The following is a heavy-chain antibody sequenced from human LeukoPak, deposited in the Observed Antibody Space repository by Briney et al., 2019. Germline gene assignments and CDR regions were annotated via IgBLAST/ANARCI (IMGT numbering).Heavy chain of an antibody. CDR1: GYSFTTYW. CDR3: ARHSFSSGWELGY. Sequence: GESLKISCKGSGYSFTTYWIAWVRQMPGKGLEWMGIIYPGDSDTRYSPSFQGQVTISADKSISTAYLQWSSLKASDTAMYYCARHSFSSGWELGYWGQGTLVTVSS. J-gene: IGHJ4*02. CDR2: IYPGDSDT. D-gene: IGHD6-19*01. V-gene: IGHV5-51*01.